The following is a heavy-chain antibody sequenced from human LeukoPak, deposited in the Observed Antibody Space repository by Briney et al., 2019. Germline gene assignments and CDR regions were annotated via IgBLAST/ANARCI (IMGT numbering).Heavy chain of an antibody. CDR2: TYYRSKWYN. D-gene: IGHD6-19*01. CDR3: ARDISIASSGWYDY. Sequence: SQTLSLTCPISGDSGSSHSAAWNWIRQSPSRSLEWLGRTYYRSKWYNDYAVSVKSRITINPYTSKNQFSLQLNSVTLEDTAVYYCARDISIASSGWYDYWGQGTLVTVSS. J-gene: IGHJ4*02. V-gene: IGHV6-1*01. CDR1: GDSGSSHSAA.